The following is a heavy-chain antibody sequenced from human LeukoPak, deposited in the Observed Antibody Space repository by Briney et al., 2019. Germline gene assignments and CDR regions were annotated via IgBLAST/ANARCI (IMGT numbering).Heavy chain of an antibody. V-gene: IGHV1/OR15-1*02. CDR2: INPNSGGT. Sequence: ASVKVSCKAPGYIFTDYYMHWVRQAPGQELGWMGRINPNSGGTNYAQKFQGRVTMTRGTSISTAYTELSSLRSEDTATYYCARDRPDIVVVPAAMSSWFDPWGQGTLVTVSS. CDR3: ARDRPDIVVVPAAMSSWFDP. J-gene: IGHJ5*02. CDR1: GYIFTDYY. D-gene: IGHD2-2*01.